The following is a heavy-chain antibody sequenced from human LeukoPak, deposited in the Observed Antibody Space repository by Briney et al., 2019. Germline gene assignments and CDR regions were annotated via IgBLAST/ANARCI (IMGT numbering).Heavy chain of an antibody. V-gene: IGHV1-58*02. D-gene: IGHD1-26*01. Sequence: SVKVSCKASGFTFTSSAMQWVRQTRGQRLEWIGLIVVGSGNTNYAQKFQERATFTRDMSTSTAYMELSSLRSEDTAVYYCAAANKGSYYHGYYWGQGTPVTVSS. J-gene: IGHJ1*01. CDR3: AAANKGSYYHGYY. CDR2: IVVGSGNT. CDR1: GFTFTSSA.